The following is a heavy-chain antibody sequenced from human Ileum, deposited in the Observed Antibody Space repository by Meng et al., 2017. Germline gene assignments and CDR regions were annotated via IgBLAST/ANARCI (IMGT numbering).Heavy chain of an antibody. Sequence: QVQLQESGSGPLKPSETLSLSCTVSGGSISSGEYCWGWIRQPPGKGLEWIGSVYFTGYTYYSPSLMSRVTISVETSKNQFSLRLTSVTAADTGLYLCARHGHFTPDKYYFDSWGQGTLVTVSS. CDR3: ARHGHFTPDKYYFDS. CDR1: GGSISSGEYC. J-gene: IGHJ4*03. CDR2: VYFTGYT. D-gene: IGHD3-3*02. V-gene: IGHV4-39*01.